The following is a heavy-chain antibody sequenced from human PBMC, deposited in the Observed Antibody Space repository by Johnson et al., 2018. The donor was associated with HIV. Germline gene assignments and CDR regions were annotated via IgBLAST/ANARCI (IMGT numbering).Heavy chain of an antibody. Sequence: VQLVESGGGLVQPGGSLRLSCAASGFTFSSYAMSWVRQAPGKGLEWVSAISGCGGSTYFADSVKGRFTISRDNSKNTLYLQMNSLRAEDTAVYYCAKDRTSGSYSDDAFDIWGQGTMVTVSS. CDR3: AKDRTSGSYSDDAFDI. CDR1: GFTFSSYA. J-gene: IGHJ3*02. CDR2: ISGCGGST. V-gene: IGHV3-23*04. D-gene: IGHD1-26*01.